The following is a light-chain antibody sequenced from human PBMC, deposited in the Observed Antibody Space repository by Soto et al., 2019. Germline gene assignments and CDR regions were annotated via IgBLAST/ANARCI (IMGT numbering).Light chain of an antibody. CDR3: QQCSSSPPEFT. Sequence: EIVLTQSPGTLSVSPGERVTLSCRASQSVNSNYLAWYQQRPGQAPRLLIFGASYRATGIPDRFSGSGSGTDFTLTISRLEPEDFAVYYCQQCSSSPPEFTFGPGTKVDIK. V-gene: IGKV3-20*01. CDR2: GAS. J-gene: IGKJ3*01. CDR1: QSVNSNY.